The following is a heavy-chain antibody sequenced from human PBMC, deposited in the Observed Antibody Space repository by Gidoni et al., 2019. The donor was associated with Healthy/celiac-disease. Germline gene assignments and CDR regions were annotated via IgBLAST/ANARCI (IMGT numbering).Heavy chain of an antibody. CDR1: GASFSGYY. CDR3: ARGGDSFFDY. J-gene: IGHJ4*02. D-gene: IGHD4-17*01. Sequence: AQLQQWGAGLLKPSETLSLTCAADGASFSGYYWSWIRQPPGKGLEWIGEIKHSESPNYNPSLKSRVSISGDTSKNQFSLKLSSVTAADTAVYYCARGGDSFFDYWGQGTLVTVSS. V-gene: IGHV4-34*01. CDR2: IKHSESP.